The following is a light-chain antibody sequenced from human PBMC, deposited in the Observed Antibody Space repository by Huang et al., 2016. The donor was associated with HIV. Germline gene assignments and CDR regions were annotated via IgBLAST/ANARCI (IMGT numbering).Light chain of an antibody. CDR1: QSVLSGNNKNY. CDR3: QQYFNPPVT. Sequence: DIVMTQSPDSLAVSLGERATIHCKSSQSVLSGNNKNYLAWFQQKSGQPPKLLIYWASTRESGVPDRFSGSGSRTDFTLTINNLQPEDVAVYYCQQYFNPPVTFGPGTKVHVK. J-gene: IGKJ3*01. CDR2: WAS. V-gene: IGKV4-1*01.